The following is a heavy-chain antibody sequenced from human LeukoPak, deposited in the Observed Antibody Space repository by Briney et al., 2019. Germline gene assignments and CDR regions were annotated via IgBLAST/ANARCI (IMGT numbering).Heavy chain of an antibody. V-gene: IGHV1-2*04. CDR1: GYTFTGYY. J-gene: IGHJ4*02. CDR2: INPNSGGT. CDR3: ARDGYSYGYDY. Sequence: GASVNVSCKASGYTFTGYYMHWVRQAPGQGLEWMGWINPNSGGTNYAQKFQGWVTMTRDTPISTAYMELSRLRSDDTAVYYCARDGYSYGYDYWGQGTLVTVSS. D-gene: IGHD5-18*01.